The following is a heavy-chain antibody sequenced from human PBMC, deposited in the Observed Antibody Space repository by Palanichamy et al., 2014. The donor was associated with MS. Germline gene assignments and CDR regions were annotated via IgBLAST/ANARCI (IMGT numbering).Heavy chain of an antibody. CDR1: GFTFSNYA. J-gene: IGHJ4*02. CDR3: AKVPLVVADPMDY. CDR2: ISGSGGST. D-gene: IGHD6-19*01. Sequence: EVQLLESGGGLVQPGGSLRLSCAAPGFTFSNYAMSWVRQAPGKGLEWVSTISGSGGSTYYADSVKGRFTISRDNSKNTLYLQMNSLRAEDTAVYYCAKVPLVVADPMDYWGQGTLVTVSS. V-gene: IGHV3-23*01.